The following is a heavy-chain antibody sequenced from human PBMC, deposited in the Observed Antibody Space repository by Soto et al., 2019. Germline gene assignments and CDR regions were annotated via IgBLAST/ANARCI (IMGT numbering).Heavy chain of an antibody. CDR2: MYYSGSP. Sequence: SLIKPHPSTVSGGYIISYTYYWGMKRQPPGKGLEWIGSMYYSGSPYYTPSLKSRVTISVDTSKNQFSLKLSSVTAADTAVYYCASYGSGSYYKLARIDYWGQGTLVTVSS. J-gene: IGHJ4*02. CDR3: ASYGSGSYYKLARIDY. V-gene: IGHV4-39*01. D-gene: IGHD3-10*01. CDR1: GGYIISYTYY.